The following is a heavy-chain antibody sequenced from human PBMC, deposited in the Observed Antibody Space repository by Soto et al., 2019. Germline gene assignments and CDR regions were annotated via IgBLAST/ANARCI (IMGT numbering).Heavy chain of an antibody. CDR3: ARRSCSGGSCYFDY. CDR1: GYSFTSYW. J-gene: IGHJ4*02. Sequence: XESLNISWKGCGYSFTSYWISWVRQMPGKGLEWMGRIDPSDSYTNYSPSFQGHVTISADKSISTAYLQWSSLKAADTAMYYCARRSCSGGSCYFDYWGQGALVTVSS. V-gene: IGHV5-10-1*01. CDR2: IDPSDSYT. D-gene: IGHD2-15*01.